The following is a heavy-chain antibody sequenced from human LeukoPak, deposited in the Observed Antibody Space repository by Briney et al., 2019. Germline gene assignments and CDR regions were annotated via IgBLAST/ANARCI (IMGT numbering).Heavy chain of an antibody. CDR2: ISAYNGNT. CDR1: GYTFTSYG. D-gene: IGHD1-1*01. J-gene: IGHJ6*02. Sequence: GASVKVSCKASGYTFTSYGISWVRQAPGQGLEWMGWISAYNGNTNYAQKLQGRVTMTTDTSTSTAYMELRSLRSEDTAVYYCATCCTAGTTSGMDVWGQGTTVTVSS. CDR3: ATCCTAGTTSGMDV. V-gene: IGHV1-18*01.